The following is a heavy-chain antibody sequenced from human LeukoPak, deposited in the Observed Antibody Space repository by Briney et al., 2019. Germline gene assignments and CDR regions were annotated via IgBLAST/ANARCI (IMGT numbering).Heavy chain of an antibody. CDR3: ARDGWYKSYMDV. Sequence: GASVNVSREASRYTFSGYYIHWVRQAPGQGLEWMGWIDPNSGGTNYAQKFQGRVTMTREKSISTAYMELSRLRSDDTAVYYCARDGWYKSYMDVWGKGTTVIVSS. V-gene: IGHV1-2*02. J-gene: IGHJ6*03. CDR2: IDPNSGGT. D-gene: IGHD6-19*01. CDR1: RYTFSGYY.